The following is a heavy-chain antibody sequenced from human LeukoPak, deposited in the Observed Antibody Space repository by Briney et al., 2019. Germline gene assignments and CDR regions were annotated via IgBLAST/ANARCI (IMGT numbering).Heavy chain of an antibody. CDR1: GGSISSYY. V-gene: IGHV4-4*07. J-gene: IGHJ4*02. CDR2: IHTSGST. Sequence: SETLSLTCTVSGGSISSYYWSWIRQPAGKGLEWIGRIHTSGSTDYNPSLKSRVTMSVDTSKNQFSLKLRAVAAADTAVYYCSREGSATARPFVSNDYWGQGTLVTVSS. CDR3: SREGSATARPFVSNDY. D-gene: IGHD6-6*01.